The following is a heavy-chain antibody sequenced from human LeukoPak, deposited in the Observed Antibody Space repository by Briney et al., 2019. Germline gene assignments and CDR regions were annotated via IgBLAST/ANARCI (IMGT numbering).Heavy chain of an antibody. D-gene: IGHD6-6*01. CDR2: IXQXGSX. CDR3: XRRRQLVRTWWFDP. J-gene: IGHJ5*02. CDR1: GGSISXXNW. Sequence: SGTLSLTCAVSGGSISXXNWWSWVRQPPGXXXXXXXXIXQXGSXXXXXXXXXXXTISVDKSKNQFSLKLSSVTAADTAVYYCXRRRQLVRTWWFDPWGQGTLVTVSS. V-gene: IGHV4-4*02.